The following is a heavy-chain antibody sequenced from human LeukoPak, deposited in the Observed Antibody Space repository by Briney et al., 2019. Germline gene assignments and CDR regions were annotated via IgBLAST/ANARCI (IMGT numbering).Heavy chain of an antibody. Sequence: ASVTVSCKASGYTFTGYYMHWVRQAPGQGLEWMGWINPNSGGTNYAQKFQGRVTMTRDTSISTAYMELSRLRSDDTAVYYCARAGGYCSSTSCYFNYYYYMDVWGKGTTVTISS. V-gene: IGHV1-2*02. D-gene: IGHD2-2*01. CDR1: GYTFTGYY. CDR2: INPNSGGT. J-gene: IGHJ6*03. CDR3: ARAGGYCSSTSCYFNYYYYMDV.